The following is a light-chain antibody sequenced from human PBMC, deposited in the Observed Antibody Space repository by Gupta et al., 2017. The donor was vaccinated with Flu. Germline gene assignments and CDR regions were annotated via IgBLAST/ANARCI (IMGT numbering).Light chain of an antibody. V-gene: IGLV3-1*01. CDR1: KLGDKY. J-gene: IGLJ3*02. Sequence: SYELTQPPSVSVSPGQTASITCPGDKLGDKYACWYQQKPGQSPVLVIYQDSKRPSGIPERFSGSYSGNTATLTISGTQAMDEADYYCQAWDSSTVWVFGGGTKLTVL. CDR3: QAWDSSTVWV. CDR2: QDS.